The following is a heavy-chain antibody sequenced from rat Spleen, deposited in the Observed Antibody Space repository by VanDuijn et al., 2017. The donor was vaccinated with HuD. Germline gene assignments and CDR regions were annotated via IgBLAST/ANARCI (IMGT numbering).Heavy chain of an antibody. D-gene: IGHD4-3*01. V-gene: IGHV5-25*01. CDR2: ISPSGGST. J-gene: IGHJ2*01. CDR1: GFTFSNYD. Sequence: EVQLVKSGGGLVQPGRSLKLSCAASGFTFSNYDMAWVRQAPTKGLEWVASISPSGGSTYYRDSVKGRFTVSRDNAKSTLYLQMDSLRSEDTATYYCARHNSGLFAYWGQGVMVTVSS. CDR3: ARHNSGLFAY.